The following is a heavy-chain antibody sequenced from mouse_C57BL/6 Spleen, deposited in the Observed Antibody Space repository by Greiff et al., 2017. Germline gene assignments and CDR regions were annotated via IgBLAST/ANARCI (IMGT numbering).Heavy chain of an antibody. CDR3: ARSGGGVRYYFDY. Sequence: VQLQQSGPELVKPGASVKISCKASGYAFSSSWMNWVKQRPGKGLEWIGRIYPGDGDTNYNGKFKGKSTLTADNSSSTAYLQLRSLTSEDSAVYFCARSGGGVRYYFDYWGQGTTLTVSS. D-gene: IGHD1-1*02. CDR1: GYAFSSSW. J-gene: IGHJ2*01. V-gene: IGHV1-82*01. CDR2: IYPGDGDT.